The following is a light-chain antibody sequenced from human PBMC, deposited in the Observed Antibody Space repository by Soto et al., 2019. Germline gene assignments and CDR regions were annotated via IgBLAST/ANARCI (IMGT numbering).Light chain of an antibody. CDR1: QSVSSN. CDR3: HQYNFWPT. V-gene: IGKV3-15*01. J-gene: IGKJ1*01. Sequence: IVMTQSPATLSVSPGERATLSCRASQSVSSNLAWYQQKPGQSPRLLIYGTSTRATDIPARFSGSGSGTEFTLTISSLQSEDFAVYYCHQYNFWPTFGQGTKVDIK. CDR2: GTS.